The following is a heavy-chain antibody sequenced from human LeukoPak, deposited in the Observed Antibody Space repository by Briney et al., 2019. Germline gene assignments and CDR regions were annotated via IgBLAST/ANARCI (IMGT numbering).Heavy chain of an antibody. CDR2: ISSSGSTI. Sequence: GGSLRLSCAASGFTFSDYYMSWIRQAPGKGLEWVSYISSSGSTIYYADSVKGRFTISRDNSKNTLYLQMNSLRAEDTAVYYCAKDKGPAMIVVVPDAFDIWGQGTMVTVSS. D-gene: IGHD3-22*01. CDR1: GFTFSDYY. J-gene: IGHJ3*02. V-gene: IGHV3-11*01. CDR3: AKDKGPAMIVVVPDAFDI.